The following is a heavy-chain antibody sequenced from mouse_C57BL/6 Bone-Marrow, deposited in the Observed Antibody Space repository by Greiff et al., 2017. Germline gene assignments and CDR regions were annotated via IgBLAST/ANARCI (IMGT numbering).Heavy chain of an antibody. V-gene: IGHV1-55*01. J-gene: IGHJ1*03. CDR2: IYPGSGST. Sequence: VQLQQSGAELEKPGASVKMSCKASGYTFTSYWITWVKQRPGQGLDWIGDIYPGSGSTNYNEKFKSKATLTVDASSSTAYMQLSSLTSEDSAVFYCARPCYSSYWYFAVWGTGTTVTVSS. D-gene: IGHD2-5*01. CDR1: GYTFTSYW. CDR3: ARPCYSSYWYFAV.